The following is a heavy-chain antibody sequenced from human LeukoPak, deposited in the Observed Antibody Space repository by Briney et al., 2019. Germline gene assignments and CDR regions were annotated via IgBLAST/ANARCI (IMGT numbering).Heavy chain of an antibody. CDR2: IYTSGST. CDR3: ARVSRFSYYFDY. D-gene: IGHD3-3*01. V-gene: IGHV4-61*02. J-gene: IGHJ4*02. CDR1: GGSISSGSYY. Sequence: SETLSLTCTVSGGSISSGSYYWSWIRQPAGKGLEWIGRIYTSGSTNYNPSLKSRVTISVDTSKNQFSLKLSSVTAADTAVYYCARVSRFSYYFDYWGQGTLVTVSS.